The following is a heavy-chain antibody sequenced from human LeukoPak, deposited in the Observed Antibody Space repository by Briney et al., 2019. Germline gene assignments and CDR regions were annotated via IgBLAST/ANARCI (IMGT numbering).Heavy chain of an antibody. V-gene: IGHV3-30*03. CDR3: ARDLPLTYGDYERGGFDY. D-gene: IGHD4-17*01. CDR1: GFTFSNYG. J-gene: IGHJ4*02. CDR2: ISYDGSNN. Sequence: GGSLRLSCTASGFTFSNYGMHWVRQAPGKGLEWVAVISYDGSNNYYADSVKGRFTISRDNFKNTLYLQMNSLRAEDTAVYYCARDLPLTYGDYERGGFDYWGQGTLVTVSS.